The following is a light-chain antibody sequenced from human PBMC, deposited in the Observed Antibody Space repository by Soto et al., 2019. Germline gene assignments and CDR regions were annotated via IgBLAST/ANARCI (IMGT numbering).Light chain of an antibody. V-gene: IGKV4-1*01. CDR1: QTVLYSSRNKPY. J-gene: IGKJ1*01. CDR2: WAS. Sequence: DIVMTQSPDSLAVSLGERATINCTSSQTVLYSSRNKPYLAWYQQKPGQPPKLLIYWASTRESGVPDRFSGSGSATDVTLTISSLQAEDGAVYYCQQYYSSPTFGQGTKVEIK. CDR3: QQYYSSPT.